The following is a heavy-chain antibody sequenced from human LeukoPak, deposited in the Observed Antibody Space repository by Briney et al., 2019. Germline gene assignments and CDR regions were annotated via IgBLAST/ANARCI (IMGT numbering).Heavy chain of an antibody. J-gene: IGHJ4*02. CDR2: VRTKFFGATT. CDR1: GFSFEDFA. CDR3: IRLGGSGHDRFDA. D-gene: IGHD5-12*01. Sequence: PGRSLKLSCRSSGFSFEDFAMGWVRQAPGKGLEWLGFVRTKFFGATTQYAPSVKGRFTMSRDDSNSIAYLQMNGLRTEDTAVFFCIRLGGSGHDRFDAWGQATLVTVSS. V-gene: IGHV3-49*04.